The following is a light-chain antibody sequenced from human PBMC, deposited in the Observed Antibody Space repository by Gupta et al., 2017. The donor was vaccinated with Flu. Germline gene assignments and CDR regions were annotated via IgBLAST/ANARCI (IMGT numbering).Light chain of an antibody. CDR1: QTIDNY. CDR2: AAS. J-gene: IGKJ3*01. Sequence: DIRMTQSPSSLSASVGDRVNITCRASQTIDNYLNWYQRKPGKAPNLLIYAASSLETGVPSRFSGSSSGTDFTLTISSLQPEDFAAYFCQQSYSFPRTFGHGTTV. V-gene: IGKV1-39*01. CDR3: QQSYSFPRT.